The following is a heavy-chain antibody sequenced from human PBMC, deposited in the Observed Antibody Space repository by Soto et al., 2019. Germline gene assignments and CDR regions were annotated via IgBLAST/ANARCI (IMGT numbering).Heavy chain of an antibody. CDR1: GGTFRTYG. D-gene: IGHD6-6*01. Sequence: QVQLVQSGAGVKKPGSSVKVSCKASGGTFRTYGITWVRQAPGQGLEWMGGIIPIFGTTNYAQKFQGRVTXTXNESTSTAYMELSSLRYDDTAVYFCARGRQLGIDYHYYEMDVWGQGTAVTVSS. CDR3: ARGRQLGIDYHYYEMDV. CDR2: IIPIFGTT. J-gene: IGHJ6*02. V-gene: IGHV1-69*05.